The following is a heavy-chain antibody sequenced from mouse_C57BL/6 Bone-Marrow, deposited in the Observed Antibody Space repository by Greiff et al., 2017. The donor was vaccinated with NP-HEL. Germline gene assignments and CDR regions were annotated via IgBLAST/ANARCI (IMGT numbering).Heavy chain of an antibody. J-gene: IGHJ2*01. Sequence: EVKLMESGEGLVKPGGSLKLSCAASGFTFSSYAMSWVRQTPEKRLEWVAYLSSGGDYIYYAATVKGRFTISRDNARNTLYLQMSSLKSEDTAMYYCTRDHGSLYYFDYWGQGTTLTVSS. CDR3: TRDHGSLYYFDY. D-gene: IGHD1-1*01. CDR2: LSSGGDYI. V-gene: IGHV5-9-1*02. CDR1: GFTFSSYA.